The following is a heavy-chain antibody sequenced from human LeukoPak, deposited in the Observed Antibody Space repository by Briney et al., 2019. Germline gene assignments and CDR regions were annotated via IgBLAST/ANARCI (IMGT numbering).Heavy chain of an antibody. J-gene: IGHJ4*02. CDR3: AKDDYGFY. D-gene: IGHD4-17*01. V-gene: IGHV3-30*18. CDR2: ISYDGSNK. CDR1: GFTFSSYD. Sequence: GGSLRLSCAASGFTFSSYDMHWVRQAPGKGLEWVAVISYDGSNKYYADSVKGRFTISRDTSKNTLYLQMNSLRVEDTAVYYCAKDDYGFYWGQGTLVTVSS.